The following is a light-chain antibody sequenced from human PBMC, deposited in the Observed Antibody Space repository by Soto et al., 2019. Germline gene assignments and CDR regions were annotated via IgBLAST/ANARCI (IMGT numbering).Light chain of an antibody. CDR2: EDD. CDR3: QSYDSSNEV. CDR1: SGSLASNF. J-gene: IGLJ2*01. Sequence: NFMLTQPHSVSESPGKTVTISCTRSSGSLASNFVQWYQQRPGSAPTTVIYEDDLRPSGVPDRFSGSIDSSSNSASLTISGLKTEDEADYYCQSYDSSNEVFGGGTKLTVL. V-gene: IGLV6-57*04.